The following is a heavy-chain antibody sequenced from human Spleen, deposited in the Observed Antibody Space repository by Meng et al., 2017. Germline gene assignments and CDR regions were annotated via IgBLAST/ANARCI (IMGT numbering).Heavy chain of an antibody. D-gene: IGHD1-26*01. J-gene: IGHJ4*02. CDR3: AHRRFRELVY. Sequence: SGPTLVKPTQTLTVTCTFSGFSLSTTGVGVHWIRQPPGKAPEWLAVIFWDDDKRSSPSLKSRLTLTKDTSKNQVVLKITNLDPVDTGTYYCAHRRFRELVYWGQGTLVTVSS. CDR2: IFWDDDK. CDR1: GFSLSTTGVG. V-gene: IGHV2-5*02.